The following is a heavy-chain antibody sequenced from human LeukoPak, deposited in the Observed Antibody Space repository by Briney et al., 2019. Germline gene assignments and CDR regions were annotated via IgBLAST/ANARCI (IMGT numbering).Heavy chain of an antibody. J-gene: IGHJ4*02. CDR2: ISAYNGNT. D-gene: IGHD6-13*01. CDR3: ASSQYSSSWYPLDY. Sequence: ASVKVSCKASGYTFTSYGISWVRQAPGQGLEWIGWISAYNGNTNYAQKLQGRVTMTTDTSTSTAYMELRSLRSDDTAVYYCASSQYSSSWYPLDYWGQGTLVTVSS. CDR1: GYTFTSYG. V-gene: IGHV1-18*01.